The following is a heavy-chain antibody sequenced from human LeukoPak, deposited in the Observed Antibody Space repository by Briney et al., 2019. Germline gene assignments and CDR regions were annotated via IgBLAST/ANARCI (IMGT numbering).Heavy chain of an antibody. Sequence: PGGSLRLSCAAAGFTFSKYWMHWVRQAPGKGLVWVSRIKSDGRTNYADSVKGRFTISRDNAKNTVSLQMNSLRAEDTGVYYCARAPSEIGGYYPEYFRHWGQATLVTVSS. CDR1: GFTFSKYW. CDR3: ARAPSEIGGYYPEYFRH. V-gene: IGHV3-74*01. CDR2: IKSDGRT. J-gene: IGHJ1*01. D-gene: IGHD3-22*01.